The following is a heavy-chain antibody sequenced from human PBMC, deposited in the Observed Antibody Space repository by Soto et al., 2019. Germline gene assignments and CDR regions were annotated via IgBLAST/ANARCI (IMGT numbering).Heavy chain of an antibody. CDR1: GYTFTSYG. CDR2: ISAYNGST. J-gene: IGHJ4*02. D-gene: IGHD2-15*01. Sequence: ASVKVSCKASGYTFTSYGISWVRQAPGQGLEWMGWISAYNGSTNYAQKLQGRVTMTTDTSTSTAYMELRSLRSDDTAVYYCARDPQGYCSGGSCYLGYWGQGTLVTVSS. V-gene: IGHV1-18*04. CDR3: ARDPQGYCSGGSCYLGY.